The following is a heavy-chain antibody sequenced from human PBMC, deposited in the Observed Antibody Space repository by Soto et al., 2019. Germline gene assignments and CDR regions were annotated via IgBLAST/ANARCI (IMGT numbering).Heavy chain of an antibody. J-gene: IGHJ5*01. CDR1: GGSISSGGYY. Sequence: PSETLSLTCTVSGGSISSGGYYWSWIRQHPGKGLEWIGYIYYNGSTYYIPSLKSRVTMSVDTSKSQFSLNLSSVTVADTAVYYCARVFITGINRGWFDPWGQGTLVTVS. D-gene: IGHD1-20*01. CDR2: IYYNGST. V-gene: IGHV4-31*03. CDR3: ARVFITGINRGWFDP.